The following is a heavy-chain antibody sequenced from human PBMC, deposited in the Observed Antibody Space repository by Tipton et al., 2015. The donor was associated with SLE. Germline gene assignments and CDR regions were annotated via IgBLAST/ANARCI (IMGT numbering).Heavy chain of an antibody. V-gene: IGHV4-39*07. CDR2: IYYSGST. CDR1: GGSISSSSYY. D-gene: IGHD6-19*01. J-gene: IGHJ4*02. Sequence: TLSLTCNVSGGSISSSSYYWGWIRQPPGKGLERIGSIYYSGSTNYNPSLQSLVTVSLDTSKNQVSLNLSSVTAADTAVYYCARGPTPPFGRGWYSFDYWGQGTLVTVSS. CDR3: ARGPTPPFGRGWYSFDY.